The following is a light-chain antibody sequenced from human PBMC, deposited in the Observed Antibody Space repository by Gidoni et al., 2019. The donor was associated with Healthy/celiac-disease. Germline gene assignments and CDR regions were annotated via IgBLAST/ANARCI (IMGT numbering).Light chain of an antibody. V-gene: IGKV3-20*01. CDR3: QQYGSSPPTWT. Sequence: EIALTQSQGTLSLSPGERATLSCRASQSVSSSYLAWYQQKPGQAPRLLIYGASSRATGIPDRFSGSGSGTDFTLTISRLEPEDFAVYYCQQYGSSPPTWTFGQGTKVEIK. J-gene: IGKJ1*01. CDR1: QSVSSSY. CDR2: GAS.